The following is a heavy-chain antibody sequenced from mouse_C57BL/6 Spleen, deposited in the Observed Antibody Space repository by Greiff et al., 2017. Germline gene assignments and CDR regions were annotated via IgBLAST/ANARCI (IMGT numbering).Heavy chain of an antibody. Sequence: EVKVVESGGGLVQPGGSLKLSCAASGFTFSDYGMAWVRQAPRKGPEWVAFISNLAYSIYYADTVTGRFTISRENAKNTLYLEMSSLRSEDTAMYYCARLGAAMDYWGQGTSVTVSS. V-gene: IGHV5-15*01. J-gene: IGHJ4*01. CDR2: ISNLAYSI. CDR1: GFTFSDYG. CDR3: ARLGAAMDY.